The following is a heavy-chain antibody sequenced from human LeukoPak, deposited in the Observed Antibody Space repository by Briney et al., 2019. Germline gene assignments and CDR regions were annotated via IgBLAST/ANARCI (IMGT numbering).Heavy chain of an antibody. D-gene: IGHD4-23*01. V-gene: IGHV4-38-2*02. Sequence: KPSETLSLTCTVSGYSISSGYYWGWIRQPPGKGLEWIGSVYHSGSTYYNPSLSSRVTISVDTSKNQFSLKLSSVTAADTAVYYCARLYSGVTRPFDYWGQGTLVTVSS. CDR3: ARLYSGVTRPFDY. CDR2: VYHSGST. J-gene: IGHJ4*02. CDR1: GYSISSGYY.